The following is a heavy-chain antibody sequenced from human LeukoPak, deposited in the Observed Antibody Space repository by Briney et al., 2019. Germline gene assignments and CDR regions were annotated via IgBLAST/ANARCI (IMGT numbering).Heavy chain of an antibody. D-gene: IGHD3-10*01. V-gene: IGHV3-23*01. CDR1: GFTFSNYG. CDR2: ISGSGGAT. Sequence: GGSLRLSCAASGFTFSNYGMSWVRQAPGKGLEWVSGISGSGGATYYADSVKGRFTISRDNSKNTLYLQMNSLRAEDTAVYYCAKAFDYYYGSGSKDWGQGTLVTVSS. CDR3: AKAFDYYYGSGSKD. J-gene: IGHJ4*02.